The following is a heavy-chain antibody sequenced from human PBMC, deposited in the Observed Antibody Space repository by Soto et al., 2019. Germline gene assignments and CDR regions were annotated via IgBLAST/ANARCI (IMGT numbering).Heavy chain of an antibody. V-gene: IGHV3-21*01. CDR2: ISSSSSYI. CDR3: ARRATLTYYYDSSGYYLNTLGAFDI. CDR1: GFTFSSYS. Sequence: GGSLRLSCAASGFTFSSYSMNWVRQAPGKGLEWVSSISSSSSYIYYADSVKGRFTISRDNAKNSLNLQMNSLRAEDTAVYYCARRATLTYYYDSSGYYLNTLGAFDIWGQGTMVTVSS. D-gene: IGHD3-22*01. J-gene: IGHJ3*02.